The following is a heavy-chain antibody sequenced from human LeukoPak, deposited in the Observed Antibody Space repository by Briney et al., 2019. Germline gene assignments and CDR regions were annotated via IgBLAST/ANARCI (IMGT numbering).Heavy chain of an antibody. V-gene: IGHV4-34*01. CDR3: ARESDCSGDSCYPLYFDY. D-gene: IGHD2-15*01. J-gene: IGHJ4*02. Sequence: SETLSLTCAVYGGSFSGYYWSWIRQPPGKGLEWIGKINHSGSTKYNPSLKSRVTISVDTSKNQFSLRLSSVTAADTAVYYCARESDCSGDSCYPLYFDYWGQGTLVTVSS. CDR1: GGSFSGYY. CDR2: INHSGST.